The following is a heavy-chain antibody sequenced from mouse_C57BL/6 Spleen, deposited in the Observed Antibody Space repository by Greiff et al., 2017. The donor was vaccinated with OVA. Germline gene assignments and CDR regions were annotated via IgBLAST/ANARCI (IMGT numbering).Heavy chain of an antibody. CDR1: GYTFTSYW. CDR3: ARLSTTVGRYFDV. J-gene: IGHJ1*03. V-gene: IGHV1-69*01. Sequence: VQLQQPGAELVMPGASVKLSCKASGYTFTSYWMHWVKQRPGQGLEWIGEIDPSDSYTNYNQKFKGKSTLTVDKSSSTAYMQLSSLTSEDSAVDYCARLSTTVGRYFDVWGTGTTVTVSS. CDR2: IDPSDSYT. D-gene: IGHD1-1*01.